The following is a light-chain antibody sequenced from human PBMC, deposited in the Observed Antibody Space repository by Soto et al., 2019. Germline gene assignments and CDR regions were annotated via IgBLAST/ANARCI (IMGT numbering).Light chain of an antibody. V-gene: IGKV1D-16*01. Sequence: DIQMTQFPSSVSASVGDRVNITCRASQGISTWLAWYQQKPERAPKSLIYGASRLQSGVPPRFSGSASETDFTLTISSLQPGDFATYYCQQYNRYPRPFDQGTKVEIQ. CDR2: GAS. CDR1: QGISTW. CDR3: QQYNRYPRP. J-gene: IGKJ1*01.